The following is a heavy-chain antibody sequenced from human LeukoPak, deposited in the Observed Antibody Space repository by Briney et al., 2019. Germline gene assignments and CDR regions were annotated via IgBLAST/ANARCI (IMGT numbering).Heavy chain of an antibody. Sequence: SETLSLTCTVSGGSISSSNYYWGWIRQPPGKGLEWIGSMYHSGSTYYNPSLKSRVTISVDTTKNQFFLKLSSETAADTAVYYCATITCGGVKGSYYFDYWGQGTLVTVSS. CDR1: GGSISSSNYY. J-gene: IGHJ4*02. V-gene: IGHV4-39*01. CDR3: ATITCGGVKGSYYFDY. CDR2: MYHSGST. D-gene: IGHD3-16*01.